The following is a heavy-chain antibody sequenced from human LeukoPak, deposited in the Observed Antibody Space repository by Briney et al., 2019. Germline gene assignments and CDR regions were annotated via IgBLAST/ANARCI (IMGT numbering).Heavy chain of an antibody. D-gene: IGHD2-21*02. V-gene: IGHV3-30*02. Sequence: GGSLRLSCAASGFTFSSYGMHWVRQAPGKGLEWVAFIRYDGNNKYYAGSVKGRFTISRDNSKNTLYLQMNSLRAEDTAVYYCAKSPVVTANGVDYWGQGTLVTVSS. CDR2: IRYDGNNK. J-gene: IGHJ4*02. CDR3: AKSPVVTANGVDY. CDR1: GFTFSSYG.